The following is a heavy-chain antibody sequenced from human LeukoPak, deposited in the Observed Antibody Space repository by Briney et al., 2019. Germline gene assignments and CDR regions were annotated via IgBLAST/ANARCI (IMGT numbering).Heavy chain of an antibody. Sequence: PSETLSLTCTVSGYSISSGYYWGWIRQPPGKGLEWIGSIYHSGSTYYNPSLKSRVTISVDTSKNQFSLKLSSVTAADTAVYYCATGAYCTNGVCYRHAFDIWGQGTMVTVSS. CDR2: IYHSGST. J-gene: IGHJ3*02. D-gene: IGHD2-8*01. CDR3: ATGAYCTNGVCYRHAFDI. V-gene: IGHV4-38-2*02. CDR1: GYSISSGYY.